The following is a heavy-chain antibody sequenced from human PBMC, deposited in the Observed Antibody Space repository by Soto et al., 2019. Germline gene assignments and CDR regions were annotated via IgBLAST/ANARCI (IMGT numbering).Heavy chain of an antibody. CDR3: ARGGSSWYEAIDY. V-gene: IGHV1-69*13. CDR1: GGPFSGYA. CDR2: IITIFGTA. J-gene: IGHJ4*02. Sequence: EASVKVSCTASGGPFSGYAISWVRQAPGQGLEWMGGIITIFGTAKYAQQCQGRVTITADESTSTAYMELSSLRSEDTAVYYCARGGSSWYEAIDYWGQGTLVTVSS. D-gene: IGHD6-13*01.